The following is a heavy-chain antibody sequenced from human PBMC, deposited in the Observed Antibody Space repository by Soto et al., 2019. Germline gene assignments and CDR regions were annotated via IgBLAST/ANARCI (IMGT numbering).Heavy chain of an antibody. J-gene: IGHJ5*02. D-gene: IGHD6-13*01. CDR1: GGTFSSYA. CDR2: SIPIFGTA. V-gene: IGHV1-69*13. Sequence: SVKVSCKASGGTFSSYAISRVRQAPGQGLEWLGGSIPIFGTANYGHKFQVRVTITADESTSTAYMELSSLRSEDTAVYYCARSSLAPEYSSRWVFHCFDPWG. CDR3: ARSSLAPEYSSRWVFHCFDP.